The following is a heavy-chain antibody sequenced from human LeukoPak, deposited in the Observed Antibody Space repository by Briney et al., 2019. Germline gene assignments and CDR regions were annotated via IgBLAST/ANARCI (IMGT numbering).Heavy chain of an antibody. J-gene: IGHJ6*04. CDR3: AELGITMIGGV. V-gene: IGHV3-21*01. D-gene: IGHD3-10*01. CDR2: ISNDSRYR. CDR1: GFTFSSYN. Sequence: GGSLRLSCAASGFTFSSYNMNWVRQAPGKGLEWVSYISNDSRYRYYGDSLEGRFTISRDNAKNSLYLQMNSLRAEDTAVYYCAELGITMIGGVWGKGTTVTISS.